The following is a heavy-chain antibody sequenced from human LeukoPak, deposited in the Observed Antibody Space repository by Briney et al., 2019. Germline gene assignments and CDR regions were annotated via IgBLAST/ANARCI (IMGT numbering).Heavy chain of an antibody. CDR3: ARVWFGEFLYYFDY. CDR1: GFTFSSYA. CDR2: ISGSGGST. V-gene: IGHV3-23*01. D-gene: IGHD3-10*01. J-gene: IGHJ4*02. Sequence: PGGSLRLSCAASGFTFSSYAMSWVRQAPGKGLEWVSAISGSGGSTYYADSVKGRFTISRDNSKNTLYLQMNSLRAEDTAVYYCARVWFGEFLYYFDYWGQGTLVTVSS.